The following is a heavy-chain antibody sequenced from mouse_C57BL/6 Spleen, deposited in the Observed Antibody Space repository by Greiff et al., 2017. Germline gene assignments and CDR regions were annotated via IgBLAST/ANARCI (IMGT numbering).Heavy chain of an antibody. CDR2: INPSTGGT. CDR1: GYSFTGYY. V-gene: IGHV1-42*01. J-gene: IGHJ4*01. Sequence: VQLQQSGPELVKPGASVKISCQASGYSFTGYYMNWVKQSPEKSLEWIGEINPSTGGTTYNQKFKAKATLTVDKSSSTAYMQLKSLTSEDSAVYYCARKGPGAMDYWGQGTSVTVSS. CDR3: ARKGPGAMDY.